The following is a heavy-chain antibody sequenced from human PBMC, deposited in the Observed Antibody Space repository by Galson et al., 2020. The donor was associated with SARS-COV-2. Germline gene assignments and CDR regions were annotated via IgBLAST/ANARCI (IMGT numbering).Heavy chain of an antibody. D-gene: IGHD3-22*01. Sequence: ASVKVSCKASGYTFTGYYMHWVRQAPGQGLEWMGWINPNSGGTNYAQKFQGRVTMTRDTSISTAYMELSRLRSDDTAVYYCAREIGGDSSGNYWGQGTLVTVSS. V-gene: IGHV1-2*02. J-gene: IGHJ4*02. CDR1: GYTFTGYY. CDR3: AREIGGDSSGNY. CDR2: INPNSGGT.